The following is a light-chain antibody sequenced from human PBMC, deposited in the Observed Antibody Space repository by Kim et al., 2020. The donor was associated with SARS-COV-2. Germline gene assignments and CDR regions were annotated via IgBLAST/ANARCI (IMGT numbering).Light chain of an antibody. CDR3: QQYNSYSRT. CDR1: QSISSW. CDR2: KAA. V-gene: IGKV1-5*03. J-gene: IGKJ1*01. Sequence: DIQMTQSPSTLSASVGDRVPITCRASQSISSWLAWYQQKPGKATKLLIYKAASLKSGVPSRFSGSGSGTEFTLTINSLQPDEFATYYCQQYNSYSRTFGQETEVNIK.